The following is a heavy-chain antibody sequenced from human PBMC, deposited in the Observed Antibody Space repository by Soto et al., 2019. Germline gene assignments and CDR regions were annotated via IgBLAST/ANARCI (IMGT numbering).Heavy chain of an antibody. CDR1: GFTFTSHW. D-gene: IGHD6-6*01. V-gene: IGHV3-74*03. Sequence: EVQLVESGGGLVQPGGSLRLSCAASGFTFTSHWLHWVRQAPGEGLVWVSRMSPDGSDTKFADSVKGRFIISRDNAKSTLYLDMNSLRAEDTGVYYCARPKTKVYSAFDTWGQGTMVTVSS. J-gene: IGHJ3*02. CDR3: ARPKTKVYSAFDT. CDR2: MSPDGSDT.